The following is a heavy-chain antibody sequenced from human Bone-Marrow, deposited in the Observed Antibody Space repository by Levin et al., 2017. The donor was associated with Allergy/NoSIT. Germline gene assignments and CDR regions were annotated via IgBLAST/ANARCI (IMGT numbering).Heavy chain of an antibody. Sequence: GGSLRLSCAASGFTFSSYWMHWVRQVPGKGLLWVSRISPDGSSTTYADSVKGRFTVSRDNAMNTLFLHMSSLRDEDTAVYHCASLRAGGSGSFPDFWGQGTLVTVSS. CDR3: ASLRAGGSGSFPDF. J-gene: IGHJ4*02. CDR2: ISPDGSST. D-gene: IGHD3-10*01. CDR1: GFTFSSYW. V-gene: IGHV3-74*01.